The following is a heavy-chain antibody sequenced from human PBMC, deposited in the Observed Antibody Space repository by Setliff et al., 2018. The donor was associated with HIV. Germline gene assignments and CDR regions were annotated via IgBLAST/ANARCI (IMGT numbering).Heavy chain of an antibody. D-gene: IGHD3-10*01. CDR2: INHSGKT. CDR1: GGSFSGFY. CDR3: VRDNSYYYGSGGHHFYGVDV. Sequence: SETLSLTCAVYGGSFSGFYWSWIRQAPGKGLEWIGEINHSGKTNYNPSLKSRITLSVDTSKNQCSLKLTSVTAADTAVYYCVRDNSYYYGSGGHHFYGVDVWGQGATVTVS. V-gene: IGHV4-34*01. J-gene: IGHJ6*02.